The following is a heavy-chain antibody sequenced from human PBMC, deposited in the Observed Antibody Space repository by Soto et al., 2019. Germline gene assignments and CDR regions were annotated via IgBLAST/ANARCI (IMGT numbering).Heavy chain of an antibody. D-gene: IGHD6-13*01. CDR3: ARERSSAGTGWFDP. CDR2: MNPNSGNT. V-gene: IGHV1-8*01. Sequence: QVQLVQSGAEVKKPGALVKVSCKASVYTFTSYDINWVRQATGQGLEWMGWMNPNSGNTGYAQKFQGRVTMTRNTSLSTAYMDLSSLTSEDTAVYYCARERSSAGTGWFDPWGQGNLVTVSS. CDR1: VYTFTSYD. J-gene: IGHJ5*02.